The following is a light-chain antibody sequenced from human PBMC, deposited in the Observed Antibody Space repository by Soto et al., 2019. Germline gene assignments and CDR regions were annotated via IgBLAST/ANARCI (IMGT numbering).Light chain of an antibody. CDR2: GTS. CDR1: QTVSRMY. V-gene: IGKV3D-7*01. CDR3: HQDFNLPWT. Sequence: IVLTKSSVELSLSQGERATLSPYPSQTVSRMYLSWFQQKPGQAPGLLIYGTSTRATGIPVRFSGSGSGTDFTLTISSLQPEDFAVYFCHQDFNLPWTFGQGTKVDI. J-gene: IGKJ1*01.